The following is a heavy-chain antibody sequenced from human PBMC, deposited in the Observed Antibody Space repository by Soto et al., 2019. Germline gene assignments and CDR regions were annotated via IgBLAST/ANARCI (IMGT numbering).Heavy chain of an antibody. CDR1: GFTFSSYG. J-gene: IGHJ6*02. D-gene: IGHD4-4*01. CDR3: AKDLSNYAGDYYYGMDV. Sequence: GGSLRLSCAASGFTFSSYGMHWVRQAPGKGLEWVAVISYDGSNKYYADSVKGRFTISRDNSKNTLYLQMNSLRAEDTAVYYCAKDLSNYAGDYYYGMDVWGQGTTVTVSS. V-gene: IGHV3-30*18. CDR2: ISYDGSNK.